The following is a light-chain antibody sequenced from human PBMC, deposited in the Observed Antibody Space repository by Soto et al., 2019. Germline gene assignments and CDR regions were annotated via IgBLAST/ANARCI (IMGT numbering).Light chain of an antibody. J-gene: IGKJ1*01. CDR1: QGIGND. CDR3: QEYNSYTGT. Sequence: IHLTHSRSSLSASLGGIVTMTCRASQGIGNDLGWYQQKPGKAPKRLIYSTSSLQSGVPSRFSGSGSGTEFTLTISSLQPDDFGTYYCQEYNSYTGTFGQGTKVDIK. CDR2: STS. V-gene: IGKV1-17*01.